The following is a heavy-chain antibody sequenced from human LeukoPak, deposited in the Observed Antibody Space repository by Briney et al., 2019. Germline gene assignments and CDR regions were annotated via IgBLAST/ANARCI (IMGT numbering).Heavy chain of an antibody. D-gene: IGHD3-10*01. V-gene: IGHV1-8*01. J-gene: IGHJ5*02. CDR2: MNPNSGNT. CDR3: AKRNYGSPRWFDP. CDR1: GYTFSSYD. Sequence: ASVKVSCKASGYTFSSYDINWVRQATGQGLEWMGWMNPNSGNTGYAQKFQSRVTMTRNTSISTAYMELSRLRSEDTAVYYCAKRNYGSPRWFDPWGQGTLVTVSS.